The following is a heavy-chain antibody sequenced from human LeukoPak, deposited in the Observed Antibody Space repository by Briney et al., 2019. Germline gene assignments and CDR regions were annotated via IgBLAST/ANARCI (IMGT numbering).Heavy chain of an antibody. D-gene: IGHD3-9*01. Sequence: ASVKVSCKASGYTFTGYYMHWVRQAPGQGLEWMGWINPNSGGTNYAQKFQGRVTMTRDTSISTAYMDLSRLRSDDTAVYFCARGRGPLTGYRNWFDPWGQGTLVTVSS. CDR1: GYTFTGYY. J-gene: IGHJ5*02. CDR3: ARGRGPLTGYRNWFDP. V-gene: IGHV1-2*02. CDR2: INPNSGGT.